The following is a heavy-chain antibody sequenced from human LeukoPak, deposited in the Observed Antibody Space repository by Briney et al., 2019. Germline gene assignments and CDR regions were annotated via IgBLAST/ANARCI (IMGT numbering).Heavy chain of an antibody. V-gene: IGHV4-61*08. D-gene: IGHD6-13*01. CDR2: IYYSGST. Sequence: ASETLSLTCTVSGGSITSGGYYWSWIRQPPGKGLEWIGYIYYSGSTNYNPSLKSRVTISVDTSKNQFSLKLSSVTAADTAVYYCARHNRIAAAGDDAFDIWGQGTMVTVSS. CDR1: GGSITSGGYY. CDR3: ARHNRIAAAGDDAFDI. J-gene: IGHJ3*02.